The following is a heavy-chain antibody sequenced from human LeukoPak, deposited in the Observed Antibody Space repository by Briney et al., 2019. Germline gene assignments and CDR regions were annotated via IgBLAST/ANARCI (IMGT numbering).Heavy chain of an antibody. D-gene: IGHD2-15*01. Sequence: PSETLSLTCTVSGGSISSYYWSWIRQPPGKGLEWIGYIYYSGSTNYNPSLKSRVTISVDTSKNQFSLKLSSVTAADTAVYYCARVKGRDGLKGWFDPWGQGTLVTVSS. CDR3: ARVKGRDGLKGWFDP. CDR2: IYYSGST. J-gene: IGHJ5*02. V-gene: IGHV4-59*01. CDR1: GGSISSYY.